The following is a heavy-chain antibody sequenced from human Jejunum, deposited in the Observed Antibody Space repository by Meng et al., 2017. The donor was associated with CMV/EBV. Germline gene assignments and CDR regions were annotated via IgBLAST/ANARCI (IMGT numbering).Heavy chain of an antibody. Sequence: GLSFSNFAMNWVRQAPGKGLEWVAAITGSGGATHHADSVRGRFTVSRDNSKNTVYLQVHSLRAGDTAVYYCAKRSGYGANSFFDNWGQGTLVTVSS. J-gene: IGHJ4*02. CDR2: ITGSGGAT. V-gene: IGHV3-23*01. CDR1: GLSFSNFA. D-gene: IGHD4-23*01. CDR3: AKRSGYGANSFFDN.